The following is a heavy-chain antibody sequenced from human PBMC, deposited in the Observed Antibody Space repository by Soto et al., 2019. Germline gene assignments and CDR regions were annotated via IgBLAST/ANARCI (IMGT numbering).Heavy chain of an antibody. CDR1: GYNFNRYW. J-gene: IGHJ3*02. D-gene: IGHD6-13*01. CDR3: VLSLVNGTYEVFAI. Sequence: PGESLKISCKGSGYNFNRYWIGWVRQMPGKGLEWMGVIYPGDSDTRYSPSLQGQVTISADKSSSAAYLQWSSLQASDTATYYCVLSLVNGTYEVFAIRAQGAIVPVSS. V-gene: IGHV5-51*01. CDR2: IYPGDSDT.